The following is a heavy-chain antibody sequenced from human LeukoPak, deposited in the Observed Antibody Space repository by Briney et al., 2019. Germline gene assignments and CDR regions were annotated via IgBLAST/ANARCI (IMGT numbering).Heavy chain of an antibody. Sequence: SETLSLTRTVSGGSINSHYWSWVRQPPGKGLVWIGYISYSGNTNYNPSLKSRVTISMHTSKNQLSLKLNSVTAADTAVYYCASSGQCTNGLCRDVGYMDVWGKGTTVTVSS. CDR3: ASSGQCTNGLCRDVGYMDV. D-gene: IGHD2-8*01. J-gene: IGHJ6*03. CDR1: GGSINSHY. V-gene: IGHV4-59*11. CDR2: ISYSGNT.